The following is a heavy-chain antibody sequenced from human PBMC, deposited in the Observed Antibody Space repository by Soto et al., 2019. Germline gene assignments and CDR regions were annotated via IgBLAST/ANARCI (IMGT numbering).Heavy chain of an antibody. D-gene: IGHD5-18*01. CDR2: ISYDGSNK. CDR3: ARAGQAMVRCRGSEYYGMDV. J-gene: IGHJ6*02. V-gene: IGHV3-30*03. CDR1: GFTFSSYG. Sequence: QVQLVESGGGVVQPGRSLRLSCAASGFTFSSYGIHWVRQAPGKGLEWVAIISYDGSNKYYADSVKGRFTISRDNSKNTLYLQMNSLRAEDTAVYYCARAGQAMVRCRGSEYYGMDVWSQGTTVTASS.